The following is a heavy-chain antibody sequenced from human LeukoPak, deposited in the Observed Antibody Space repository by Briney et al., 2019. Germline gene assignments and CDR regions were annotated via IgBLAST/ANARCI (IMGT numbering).Heavy chain of an antibody. CDR1: GFTFSSYS. D-gene: IGHD2-2*01. V-gene: IGHV3-48*01. CDR2: IISTGSIT. CDR3: ATGFWGYCSRNSCPLDN. Sequence: GGSLRLSCAASGFTFSSYSMNWVRQAPGKGLEWISYIISTGSITYYADSVKGRFTISRDNANNSLSLQMSSLRAEDTAVYYCATGFWGYCSRNSCPLDNWGQGTLVAVAS. J-gene: IGHJ4*02.